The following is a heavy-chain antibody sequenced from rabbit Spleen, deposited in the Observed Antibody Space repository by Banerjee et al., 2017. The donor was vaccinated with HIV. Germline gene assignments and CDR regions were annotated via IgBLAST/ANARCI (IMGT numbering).Heavy chain of an antibody. CDR2: IAGSSSGFT. D-gene: IGHD1-1*01. CDR3: ARDSGDWCFDV. V-gene: IGHV1S40*01. CDR1: GFSFSSSYW. Sequence: QSLEESGGDLVKPGASLTLTCTASGFSFSSSYWICWVRQAPGKGLEWIACIAGSSSGFTYSASWAKGRFTISKTSSTTVTLQMTSLTAADTATYFCARDSGDWCFDVWGPGTLVTVS. J-gene: IGHJ2*01.